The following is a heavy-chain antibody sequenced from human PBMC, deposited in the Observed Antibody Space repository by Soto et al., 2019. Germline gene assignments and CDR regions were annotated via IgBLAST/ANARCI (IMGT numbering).Heavy chain of an antibody. J-gene: IGHJ5*01. V-gene: IGHV4-30-2*01. CDR3: DRVGALDSLDS. Sequence: PSETLSLTCSVSGGSINSGGYSWSWIRQPPGKGLEWIGDIYHIGTTYYNPSLMSRVIISVDNSKNQFSLKLISVTAADTAVYYCDRVGALDSLDSWGHGTLVTVSS. CDR2: IYHIGTT. D-gene: IGHD3-16*01. CDR1: GGSINSGGYS.